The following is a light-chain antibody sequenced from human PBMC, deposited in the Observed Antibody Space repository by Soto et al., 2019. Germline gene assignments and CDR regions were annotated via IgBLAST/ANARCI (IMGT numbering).Light chain of an antibody. CDR3: QQYYSTPQT. J-gene: IGKJ4*01. Sequence: DIAMTQSPDSLAVSLGERATINCKSSQSVLYSSNNKNYLAWYQQKPGQPPKLLIYWASTRESGVPDRFSGSGSGTDFTLTISSXQAEDVAVYYCQQYYSTPQTFGGGTKVDIK. V-gene: IGKV4-1*01. CDR2: WAS. CDR1: QSVLYSSNNKNY.